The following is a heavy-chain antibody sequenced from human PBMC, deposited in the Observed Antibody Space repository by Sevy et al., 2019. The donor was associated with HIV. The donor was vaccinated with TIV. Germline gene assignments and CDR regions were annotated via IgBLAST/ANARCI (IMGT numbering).Heavy chain of an antibody. CDR1: GFTFSTYA. V-gene: IGHV3-23*01. CDR2: IGGSGRDT. CDR3: AKGYCSGGTCARDYYYYGMDV. J-gene: IGHJ6*02. D-gene: IGHD2-15*01. Sequence: GGSLTLSCAPSGFTFSTYAMNWVRQAPGKGLEWVSSIGGSGRDTYYADSVAGRFTSTRHKSKNMPYLQMNSLRVAERAVYYGAKGYCSGGTCARDYYYYGMDVWGQGTTVTVSS.